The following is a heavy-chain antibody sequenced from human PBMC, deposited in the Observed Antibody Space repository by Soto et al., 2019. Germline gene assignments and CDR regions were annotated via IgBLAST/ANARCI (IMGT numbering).Heavy chain of an antibody. J-gene: IGHJ3*02. Sequence: EVQLLESGGGLVEPGGSLRLSCAASGFTFRSYAMTWVRQAPGKGLEWVSYTGGGGVSTYYADSVKCRFTSSRDDSKNTLYLQMNSLRAEDTALYYCAKIVGGGSHHDTCDIWGQGTLVTVSS. CDR3: AKIVGGGSHHDTCDI. CDR2: TGGGGVST. V-gene: IGHV3-23*01. D-gene: IGHD2-15*01. CDR1: GFTFRSYA.